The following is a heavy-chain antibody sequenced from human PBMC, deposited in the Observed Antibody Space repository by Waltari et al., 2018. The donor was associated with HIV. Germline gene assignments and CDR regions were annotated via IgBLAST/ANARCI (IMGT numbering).Heavy chain of an antibody. Sequence: EVRLLASGGGLFGPGGSLRLSCAASGLRGGGYNMNWVRQGPGKGLEWVASIGSLQNFIHYADSVKGRFTVSRDNAKNSLYLQMNSLTAEDTAVYYCARGPSSGWSWFDPWGQGTLVTVSS. CDR1: GLRGGGYN. CDR3: ARGPSSGWSWFDP. J-gene: IGHJ5*02. V-gene: IGHV3-21*01. D-gene: IGHD6-19*01. CDR2: IGSLQNFI.